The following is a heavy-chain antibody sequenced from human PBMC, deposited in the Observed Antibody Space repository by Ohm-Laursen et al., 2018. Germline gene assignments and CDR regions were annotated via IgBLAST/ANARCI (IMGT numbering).Heavy chain of an antibody. J-gene: IGHJ3*01. CDR3: AKDRRAFDF. CDR2: ISGSDIGT. D-gene: IGHD6-6*01. Sequence: SLRLSCAVSGFTFSNYAMSWVRQAPGKGLEWVSSISGSDIGTYYADSVKGRFTISRDNSKNTLYLQMNSLRADDTAVYYCAKDRRAFDFWGQGTMVTVSS. CDR1: GFTFSNYA. V-gene: IGHV3-23*01.